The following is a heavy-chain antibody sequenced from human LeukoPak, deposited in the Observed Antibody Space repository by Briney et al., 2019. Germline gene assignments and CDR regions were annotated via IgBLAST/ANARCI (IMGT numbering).Heavy chain of an antibody. J-gene: IGHJ5*01. CDR3: AKDPETYSSRWFDS. V-gene: IGHV3-23*01. CDR2: LSDNGGSP. CDR1: GFTFSTYV. D-gene: IGHD2-21*01. Sequence: GGSLRLSCAASGFTFSTYVMSWVRQAPGKGLEWVSSLSDNGGSPYYADSVKGRFTISRDNSKNTLYLHMNSLRVEDTAVYYCAKDPETYSSRWFDSWGQGTLVTVSS.